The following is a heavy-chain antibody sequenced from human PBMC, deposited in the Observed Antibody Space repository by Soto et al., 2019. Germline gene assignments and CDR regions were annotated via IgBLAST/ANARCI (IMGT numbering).Heavy chain of an antibody. Sequence: SETLSLTCTVSGGSISSGGYYWSWIRQHPGKGLEWIGYIYYSGSTYYNPSLKSRVTISVDTSKNQFSLKLSSVTAADTAVYYCARAQNYDFWSGSPGVFDPWGQGTLVTVSS. V-gene: IGHV4-31*03. D-gene: IGHD3-3*01. CDR1: GGSISSGGYY. CDR2: IYYSGST. J-gene: IGHJ5*02. CDR3: ARAQNYDFWSGSPGVFDP.